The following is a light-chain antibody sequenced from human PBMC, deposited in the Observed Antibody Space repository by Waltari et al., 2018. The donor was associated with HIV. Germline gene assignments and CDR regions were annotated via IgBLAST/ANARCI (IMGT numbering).Light chain of an antibody. Sequence: SYVLTQPPSVSVAPGQTARMTCGGHNSGSKRLHWYQQKPGQAPVLVVYDDRDRPSGIPERFSGSNFGNTATLTITRVEAGDEADYYCQVWESSTDDHQVVFGGGTKLTVL. J-gene: IGLJ2*01. CDR1: NSGSKR. CDR3: QVWESSTDDHQVV. CDR2: DDR. V-gene: IGLV3-21*02.